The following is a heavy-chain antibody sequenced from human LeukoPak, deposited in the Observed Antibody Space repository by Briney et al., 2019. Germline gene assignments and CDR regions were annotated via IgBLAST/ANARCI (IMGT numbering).Heavy chain of an antibody. CDR3: ARHAAFADYQSHLTHFDY. Sequence: SETLSLTRTVSVGSISSYYCSGIPHPPGKGLEWIGYIYYSGSTNYNPSLKSRVTMSVDTSKNQFSLRLSSVTAADTALYDCARHAAFADYQSHLTHFDYWGQGTLVTVSS. CDR2: IYYSGST. J-gene: IGHJ4*02. CDR1: VGSISSYY. D-gene: IGHD4/OR15-4a*01. V-gene: IGHV4-59*08.